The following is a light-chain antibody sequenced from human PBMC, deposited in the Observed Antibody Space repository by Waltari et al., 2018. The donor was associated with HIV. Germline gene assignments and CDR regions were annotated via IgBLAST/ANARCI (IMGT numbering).Light chain of an antibody. CDR2: EPH. J-gene: IGLJ2*01. Sequence: QSVLTQPPSVSAAPGQRVAIPCSGGSSNIEKNFVSWYHQVPGTAPKLVIYEPHKRPLGIPDRCSGSKSGTSATLAITGLQTGDEADYYCGTWDSSLSVVVFGGGTKVTVL. V-gene: IGLV1-51*02. CDR3: GTWDSSLSVVV. CDR1: SSNIEKNF.